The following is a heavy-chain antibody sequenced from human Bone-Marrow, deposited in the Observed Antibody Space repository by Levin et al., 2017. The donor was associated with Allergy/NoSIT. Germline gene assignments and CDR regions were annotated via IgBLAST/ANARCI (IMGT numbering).Heavy chain of an antibody. CDR1: GYNFTTHY. V-gene: IGHV5-10-1*01. CDR3: ARMSGYDLGYYFYYMDG. Sequence: NPGGSLRLSCKGSGYNFTTHYISWVRQMPGKGLEWMGRIDPSDSYTDYSPSFQGHVTISVDKSITTAYLQWSSLKASDTAMYYCARMSGYDLGYYFYYMDGWGKGTTVTVSS. J-gene: IGHJ6*03. CDR2: IDPSDSYT. D-gene: IGHD5-12*01.